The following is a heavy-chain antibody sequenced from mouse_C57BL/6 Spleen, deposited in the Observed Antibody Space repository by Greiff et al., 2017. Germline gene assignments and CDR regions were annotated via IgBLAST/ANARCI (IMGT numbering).Heavy chain of an antibody. CDR1: GYTFTDYE. J-gene: IGHJ4*01. D-gene: IGHD2-3*01. Sequence: VQLQQSGAELVRPGASVTLSCKASGYTFTDYEMHWVKQTPVHGLEWIGAIDPETGGTAYNQKFKGKAILTADKSSSTAYMELRSLTSEDSAVYYCTRVKLNGYYVGAMDYWGQGTSVTVSS. V-gene: IGHV1-15*01. CDR2: IDPETGGT. CDR3: TRVKLNGYYVGAMDY.